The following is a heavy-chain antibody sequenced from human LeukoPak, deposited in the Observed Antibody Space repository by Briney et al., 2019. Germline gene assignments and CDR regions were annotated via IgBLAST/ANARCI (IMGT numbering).Heavy chain of an antibody. CDR1: GYSFTSYW. Sequence: GESLKISCKGSGYSFTSYWIGWVRQMPGKGLEWMGIIYPGDSDTRYSPSFQGQVTISADKSISTAYLQWSSLKASDTAMYYCARRSWPHARAVVGNYYFDYWGQGTLVTVSS. V-gene: IGHV5-51*01. CDR2: IYPGDSDT. D-gene: IGHD6-19*01. J-gene: IGHJ4*02. CDR3: ARRSWPHARAVVGNYYFDY.